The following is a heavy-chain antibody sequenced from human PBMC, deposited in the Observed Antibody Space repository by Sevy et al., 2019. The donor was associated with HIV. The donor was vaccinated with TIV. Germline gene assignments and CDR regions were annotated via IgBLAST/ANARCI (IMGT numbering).Heavy chain of an antibody. V-gene: IGHV3-53*01. CDR3: ARDLSNYYGSGSYPYYFDY. D-gene: IGHD3-10*01. Sequence: GGSLRLSCAASGFTVSSNYMSWVRQAPGKGLEWVSVIYSGGSTYYADSVKGGFTISGDNSKNTLYLQMNSLRAEDTAVYYCARDLSNYYGSGSYPYYFDYWGQGTLVTVSS. J-gene: IGHJ4*02. CDR1: GFTVSSNY. CDR2: IYSGGST.